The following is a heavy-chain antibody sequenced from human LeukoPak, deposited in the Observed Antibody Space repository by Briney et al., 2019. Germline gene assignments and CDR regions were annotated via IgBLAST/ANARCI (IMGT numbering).Heavy chain of an antibody. CDR2: ITGSNIYI. V-gene: IGHV3-21*01. Sequence: GGSLRLSCAASGFTFSSYTMNWVRQAPGKGPEWVSSITGSNIYIFYADSVKGRFTISRDNAKNSLFLQMNSLRAEVTAVYYCAREVTMVRGVILSIKYFDYWGQGTLVTVSS. CDR1: GFTFSSYT. J-gene: IGHJ4*02. CDR3: AREVTMVRGVILSIKYFDY. D-gene: IGHD3-10*01.